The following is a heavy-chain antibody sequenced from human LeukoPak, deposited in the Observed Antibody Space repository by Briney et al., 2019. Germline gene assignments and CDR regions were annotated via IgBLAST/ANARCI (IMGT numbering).Heavy chain of an antibody. Sequence: PGGSLRLSCAASGFTFSSYAMHWVRQAPGKGLEWVAVISYDGSNKYYADSVKGRFTISRDNSKNTLYLRMNSLRAEDTAVYYCAREYYGSGSYSADYWGQGTLVTVSS. CDR2: ISYDGSNK. J-gene: IGHJ4*02. CDR1: GFTFSSYA. V-gene: IGHV3-30*04. CDR3: AREYYGSGSYSADY. D-gene: IGHD3-10*01.